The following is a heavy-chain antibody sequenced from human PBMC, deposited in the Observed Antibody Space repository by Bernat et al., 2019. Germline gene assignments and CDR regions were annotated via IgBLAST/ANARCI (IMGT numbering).Heavy chain of an antibody. CDR2: IYSGSNT. CDR3: ARVGYGSSWYWYFAL. J-gene: IGHJ2*01. D-gene: IGHD6-13*01. Sequence: EVQLVESGGGSIQPGGSLRLSCAASGFAVSSNYMSWVRQAPGKGLEWVSVIYSGSNTYYADSVKGRFTIPRDNSKNTLYLQMNSLRAEDTAVYYCARVGYGSSWYWYFALWGHGTLVTVSS. V-gene: IGHV3-53*01. CDR1: GFAVSSNY.